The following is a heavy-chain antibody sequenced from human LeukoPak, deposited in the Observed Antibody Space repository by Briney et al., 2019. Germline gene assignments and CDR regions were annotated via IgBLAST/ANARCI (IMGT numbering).Heavy chain of an antibody. J-gene: IGHJ5*02. CDR1: GFTFSSYA. V-gene: IGHV3-23*01. D-gene: IGHD3-9*01. CDR2: ISGSAVTT. Sequence: GGSLRLSCAASGFTFSSYAMSWVRQAPGKGREWVSSISGSAVTTSYSASVKRRFTISRDHSNTTLYLQMNSLRAEDTAVYYCAKGLYYDILTGLDAWGQGTLVTVSS. CDR3: AKGLYYDILTGLDA.